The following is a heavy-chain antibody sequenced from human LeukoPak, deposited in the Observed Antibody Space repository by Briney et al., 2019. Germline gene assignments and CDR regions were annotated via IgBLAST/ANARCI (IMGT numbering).Heavy chain of an antibody. J-gene: IGHJ4*02. CDR2: ISWSGGTI. V-gene: IGHV3-9*01. D-gene: IGHD3-16*01. CDR3: AKDFTFLQRHQFDY. CDR1: GFTFGDFG. Sequence: PGGSLRLSCAASGFTFGDFGMHWVRQRPGKGLEWVSGISWSGGTIVYADSVKGRFTISRDNVKNALYLQMNNLRPDDTALYYCAKDFTFLQRHQFDYWGQGTLVIVSS.